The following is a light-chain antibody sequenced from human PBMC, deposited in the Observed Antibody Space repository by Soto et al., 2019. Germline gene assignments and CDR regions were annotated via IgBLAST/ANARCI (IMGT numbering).Light chain of an antibody. J-gene: IGKJ4*01. CDR2: GAS. CDR1: EAISHY. V-gene: IGKV1-39*01. Sequence: IHMTQSPSSLSASIGDRVTITCRASEAISHYLNWYQQKPGKAPKVLIYGASKLQSGVPSRFSGSGSETDFTLTITRLQGEDFATYYCQQSSSTPLTFGGGTKVEI. CDR3: QQSSSTPLT.